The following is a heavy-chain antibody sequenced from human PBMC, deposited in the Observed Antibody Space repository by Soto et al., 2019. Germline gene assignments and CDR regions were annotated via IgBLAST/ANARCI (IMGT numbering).Heavy chain of an antibody. CDR2: ISSSGSTI. D-gene: IGHD2-2*01. V-gene: IGHV3-48*03. Sequence: PGGSLRLSCAASGFTFSSYEMNWVRQAPGKGLEWVSYISSSGSTIYYADSVKGRFTISRDNAKNSLYLQMNSLRAEDTAVYYCARAPAYYYGMDVWGQGTTVTVSS. CDR3: ARAPAYYYGMDV. CDR1: GFTFSSYE. J-gene: IGHJ6*02.